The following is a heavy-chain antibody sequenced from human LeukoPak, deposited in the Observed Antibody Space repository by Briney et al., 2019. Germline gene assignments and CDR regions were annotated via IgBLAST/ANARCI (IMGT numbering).Heavy chain of an antibody. D-gene: IGHD4-23*01. Sequence: GGSLRLSCAASGFTFSSYSMNWVRQAPGKGLEWVSSISSSSSYIYYADSVKGRVTISRDKAKKSPSLQMKSLRAEETAVYFCARTTVALFDEWGRGTLVTLSS. CDR2: ISSSSSYI. CDR3: ARTTVALFDE. V-gene: IGHV3-21*01. CDR1: GFTFSSYS. J-gene: IGHJ4*02.